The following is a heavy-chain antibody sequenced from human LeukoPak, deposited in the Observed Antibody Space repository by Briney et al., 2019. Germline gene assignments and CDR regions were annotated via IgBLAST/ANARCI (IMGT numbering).Heavy chain of an antibody. CDR3: ARPLRTASPSLFSY. V-gene: IGHV5-51*01. Sequence: GESLQISCEGSGYSFTSYWIGWVRQLPGKGLEWMGIIYPGDSDTRYSPSFQGQVTISADKSISTAYLQWSSLKASDTAMYYCARPLRTASPSLFSYWGQGTLVTVSS. CDR1: GYSFTSYW. CDR2: IYPGDSDT. J-gene: IGHJ4*02. D-gene: IGHD1-14*01.